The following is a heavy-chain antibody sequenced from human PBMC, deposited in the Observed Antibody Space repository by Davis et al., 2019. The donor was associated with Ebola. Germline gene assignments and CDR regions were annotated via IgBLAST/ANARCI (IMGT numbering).Heavy chain of an antibody. Sequence: MPSETLSPTCAVHGGSSSGYYCSWIRQPPGKGLEWLGEIHHSGRTNYNPSLKIRVTISVDTSKNHFSLKLSSVTAADTAVYYCARQFPWIQLWRRFDPWGQGTLVTVSS. V-gene: IGHV4-34*01. D-gene: IGHD5-18*01. CDR1: GGSSSGYY. J-gene: IGHJ5*02. CDR3: ARQFPWIQLWRRFDP. CDR2: IHHSGRT.